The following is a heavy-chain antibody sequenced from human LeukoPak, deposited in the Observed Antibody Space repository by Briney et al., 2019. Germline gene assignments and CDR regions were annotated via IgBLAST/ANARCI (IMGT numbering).Heavy chain of an antibody. CDR3: ARRVRGYDILTGYYSYYFDY. V-gene: IGHV4-59*01. CDR2: IYYSGST. CDR1: GGSISSYY. J-gene: IGHJ4*02. D-gene: IGHD3-9*01. Sequence: SETLSLTCTVSGGSISSYYWSWIRQPPRKGLEWIGYIYYSGSTNYNPSLKSRVTISVDTSKNQFSLKLSSVTAADTAVYYCARRVRGYDILTGYYSYYFDYWGQGTLVTVSS.